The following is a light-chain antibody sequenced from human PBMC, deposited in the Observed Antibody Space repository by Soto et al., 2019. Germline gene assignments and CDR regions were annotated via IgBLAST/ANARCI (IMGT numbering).Light chain of an antibody. Sequence: QSALTQPPSVSGAPGQRVTISCTGSSSNIGAGYDVHWYQQLPGTAPKLLIYGNSNRPSGVPDRFSGSKSVSSASLAITGLQAEDEADYYGQSYDSSLSGGWVFGGGTKLTVL. CDR3: QSYDSSLSGGWV. V-gene: IGLV1-40*01. CDR1: SSNIGAGYD. J-gene: IGLJ3*02. CDR2: GNS.